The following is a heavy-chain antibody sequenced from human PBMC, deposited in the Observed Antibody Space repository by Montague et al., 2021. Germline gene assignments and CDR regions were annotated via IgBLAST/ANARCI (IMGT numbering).Heavy chain of an antibody. J-gene: IGHJ4*02. V-gene: IGHV4-39*01. CDR2: NYYRGNT. D-gene: IGHD6-19*01. Sequence: SETLSLTCTVSGGSISSSPFYWGWIRQSPGTGLEWIGSNYYRGNTYYNPSLKSRVSLSIDTSKNQFSLKMNSVTAADTAVYYCARAGPRTYGGDSLDYWGQGALVTVSS. CDR1: GGSISSSPFY. CDR3: ARAGPRTYGGDSLDY.